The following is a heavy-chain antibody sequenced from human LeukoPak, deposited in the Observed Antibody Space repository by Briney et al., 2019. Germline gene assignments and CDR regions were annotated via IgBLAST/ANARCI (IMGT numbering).Heavy chain of an antibody. CDR3: ARERYYYDSSGYYDTDAFDI. V-gene: IGHV1-18*01. Sequence: ASVKVSCKASGYTFTSYGISRVRQAPGQGLEWMGWISAYNGNTNYAQKLQGRVTMTTDTSTSTAYMELRSLRSDDTAVYYCARERYYYDSSGYYDTDAFDIWGQGTMVTVSS. J-gene: IGHJ3*02. CDR1: GYTFTSYG. D-gene: IGHD3-22*01. CDR2: ISAYNGNT.